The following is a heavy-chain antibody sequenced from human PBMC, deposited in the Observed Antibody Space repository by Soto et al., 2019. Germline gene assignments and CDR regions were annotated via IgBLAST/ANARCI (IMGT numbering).Heavy chain of an antibody. CDR3: ARVNSYSSWQTFDY. D-gene: IGHD6-13*01. CDR2: IIPIFGTA. Sequence: ASVKVSCKASGGTFSSYAISWVRQAPGQGLEWMGGIIPIFGTANYAQKFQGRVTITADESTSTAYMELSSLRSEDTAVYHCARVNSYSSWQTFDYWGQGTLVTVSS. CDR1: GGTFSSYA. J-gene: IGHJ4*02. V-gene: IGHV1-69*13.